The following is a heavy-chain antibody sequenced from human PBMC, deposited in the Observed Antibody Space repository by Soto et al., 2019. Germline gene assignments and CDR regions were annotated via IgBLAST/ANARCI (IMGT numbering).Heavy chain of an antibody. CDR3: ATWHEREHAFDV. Sequence: DVQLVESGGGLIQPGEFLRLSCAVFGLTISGKKYVAWVRQAPGKGLEWVSALYDVDGSFYADSVTGRFTTSSDSSRTTVYLQMNDLRPDDTAVYYCATWHEREHAFDVWGQGTTVTISS. V-gene: IGHV3-53*01. J-gene: IGHJ3*01. D-gene: IGHD1-1*01. CDR2: LYDVDGS. CDR1: GLTISGKKY.